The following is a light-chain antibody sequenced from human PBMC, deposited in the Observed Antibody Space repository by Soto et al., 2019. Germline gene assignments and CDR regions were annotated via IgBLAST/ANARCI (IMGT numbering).Light chain of an antibody. Sequence: EIVLTQSPATLSLSPGERATLSCRASQSVSSYLAWYQQKPGQAPRLLIYDASNRATGIPARFSGSGSGTDFTLTISSLETEDFAVYYCQQRTNWPSRYTFVQGTKLEIK. CDR3: QQRTNWPSRYT. V-gene: IGKV3-11*01. CDR1: QSVSSY. CDR2: DAS. J-gene: IGKJ2*01.